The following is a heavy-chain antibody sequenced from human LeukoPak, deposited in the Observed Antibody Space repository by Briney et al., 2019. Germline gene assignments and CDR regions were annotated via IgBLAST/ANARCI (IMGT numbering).Heavy chain of an antibody. CDR3: ARVYRRYYYMDV. CDR2: IYYSGST. CDR1: GGSISSYY. D-gene: IGHD1-26*01. J-gene: IGHJ6*03. Sequence: PSETLSLTCTVSGGSISSYYWSWIRQPPGKGLEWIGYIYYSGSTNYNPSLKSRVTISVDTSKNQFSLKLSSVTAADTAVYYCARVYRRYYYMDVWGKGTTVTVSS. V-gene: IGHV4-59*01.